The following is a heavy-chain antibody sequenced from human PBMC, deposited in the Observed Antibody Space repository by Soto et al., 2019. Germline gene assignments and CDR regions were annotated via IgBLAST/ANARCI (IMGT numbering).Heavy chain of an antibody. V-gene: IGHV3-23*01. J-gene: IGHJ4*02. CDR1: GFTFSSYA. Sequence: EVQLLESGGGLVQPGGALRLSCAASGFTFSSYAMSWVRQAPGKRLEWVSAISGSGGSTYYADSVKGRFTISRDNSKITLYLQMNSLRAEDTAVYYCAKGGEWELLFSDYWRQGTLLTVSS. CDR3: AKGGEWELLFSDY. D-gene: IGHD1-26*01. CDR2: ISGSGGST.